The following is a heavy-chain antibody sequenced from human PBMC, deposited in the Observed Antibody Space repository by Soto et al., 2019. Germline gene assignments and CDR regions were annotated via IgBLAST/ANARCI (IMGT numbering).Heavy chain of an antibody. J-gene: IGHJ6*02. CDR2: IYWDDDK. CDR1: GFSLSTSGVG. D-gene: IGHD2-15*01. Sequence: QITLKESGPTLVKPTQTLTLTCTFSGFSLSTSGVGVAWXRXXPXKALEWLALIYWDDDKRYRPSLESRLTITKDTSKNQVVLTMTXXXSVDTATYYCAYLPCSGGSCYWFSFSGMDVWGQGTTVTVSS. CDR3: AYLPCSGGSCYWFSFSGMDV. V-gene: IGHV2-5*02.